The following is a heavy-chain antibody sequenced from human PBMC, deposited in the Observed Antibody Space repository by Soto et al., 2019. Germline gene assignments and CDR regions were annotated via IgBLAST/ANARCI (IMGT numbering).Heavy chain of an antibody. V-gene: IGHV3-30-3*01. CDR2: ISYDGSTK. Sequence: QVQLVESGGGVVQPGRSLRLSCAASGFTFSSYAMHWVRQAPGKGLEWVAVISYDGSTKYYADSVKGRFTCSRDNSKNTLYLQMNSLRGEDTAVYFCARDHPYSSTWKGDHYYGMDVWGQGTTVTVSS. J-gene: IGHJ6*02. D-gene: IGHD6-13*01. CDR1: GFTFSSYA. CDR3: ARDHPYSSTWKGDHYYGMDV.